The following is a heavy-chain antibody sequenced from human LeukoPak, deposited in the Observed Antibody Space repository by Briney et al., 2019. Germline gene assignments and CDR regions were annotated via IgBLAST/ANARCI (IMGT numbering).Heavy chain of an antibody. V-gene: IGHV4-4*07. Sequence: PSETLSLTCTVSGGSISGYYWSWIRQPAGKGLEWIGRIYTSVITNNNPSLKSRFTMSVDTSKNQFSLKRSSVTAADTAVYYCARGSTDSRRYFDYWGQGTLVTVSS. CDR1: GGSISGYY. J-gene: IGHJ4*02. CDR3: ARGSTDSRRYFDY. D-gene: IGHD1-26*01. CDR2: IYTSVIT.